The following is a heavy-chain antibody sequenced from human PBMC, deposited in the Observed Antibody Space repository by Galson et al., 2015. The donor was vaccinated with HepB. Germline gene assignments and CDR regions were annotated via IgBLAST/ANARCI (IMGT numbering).Heavy chain of an antibody. D-gene: IGHD1-20*01. J-gene: IGHJ4*02. CDR2: IWYDGSKK. CDR1: GFTFSNHG. CDR3: ARDTERFNWDPHY. V-gene: IGHV3-33*01. Sequence: SLRLSCAVSGFTFSNHGMHWVRQAPGKGLEWVAVIWYDGSKKYYADSVKGRFSISRDNSKNTLYLQMNGLRAEDTAVYYCARDTERFNWDPHYWGQGTLVTVSS.